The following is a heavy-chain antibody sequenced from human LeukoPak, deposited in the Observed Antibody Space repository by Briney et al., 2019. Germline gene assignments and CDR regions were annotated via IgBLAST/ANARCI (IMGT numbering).Heavy chain of an antibody. Sequence: GASVKVSCKASGYTFTGYYIHWVRQAPGQGLEWMGRINPNSGGTNYAQKFQGRVTMTRDTSISTAYMELSRLRPDDTAVYYCARDFKLNYDYWGQGTLVTVSS. J-gene: IGHJ4*02. D-gene: IGHD5-24*01. CDR2: INPNSGGT. V-gene: IGHV1-2*06. CDR1: GYTFTGYY. CDR3: ARDFKLNYDY.